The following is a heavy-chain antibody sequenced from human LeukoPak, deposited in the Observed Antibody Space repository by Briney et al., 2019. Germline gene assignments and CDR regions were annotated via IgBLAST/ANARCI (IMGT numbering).Heavy chain of an antibody. D-gene: IGHD5-24*01. CDR2: IYYSGST. CDR3: ARWGGAATTTISDATNWFDP. Sequence: SQTLSLTCTVSGGSISSGGYYWSWIRQHPGKGLEWIGYIYYSGSTYYNPSLKSRVTISVDTSKNQFSLKLRSVTAADTAVYYCARWGGAATTTISDATNWFDPWGQGTLVTVSS. J-gene: IGHJ5*02. V-gene: IGHV4-31*03. CDR1: GGSISSGGYY.